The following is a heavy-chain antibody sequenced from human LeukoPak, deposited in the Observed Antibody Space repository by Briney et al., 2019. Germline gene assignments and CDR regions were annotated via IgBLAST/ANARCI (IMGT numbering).Heavy chain of an antibody. D-gene: IGHD6-19*01. CDR2: INHSGST. J-gene: IGHJ3*02. V-gene: IGHV4-34*01. CDR1: GGSFSGYY. CDR3: RYSGWSRVDAFDI. Sequence: SETLSLTCAVYGGSFSGYYWSWIRQPPGKGQEWIGEINHSGSTNYNPSLKSRVTISVDTSKNQFSLKLSSVTAADTAVYYCRYSGWSRVDAFDIWGQGTMVTVSS.